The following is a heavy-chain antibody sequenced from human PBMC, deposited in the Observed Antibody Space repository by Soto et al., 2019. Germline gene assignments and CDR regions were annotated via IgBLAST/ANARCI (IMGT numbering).Heavy chain of an antibody. CDR3: ARGEDTAMVDYRPFDY. J-gene: IGHJ4*02. CDR1: GYTFTSYY. Sequence: GASVKVSCKASGYTFTSYYMHWVRQAPGQGLEWMGIINPSGGSTSYAQKFQGRVTMTRDTSTSTVYMELSSLRSEDTAVYYCARGEDTAMVDYRPFDYWGQGTLVTVSS. CDR2: INPSGGST. D-gene: IGHD5-18*01. V-gene: IGHV1-46*03.